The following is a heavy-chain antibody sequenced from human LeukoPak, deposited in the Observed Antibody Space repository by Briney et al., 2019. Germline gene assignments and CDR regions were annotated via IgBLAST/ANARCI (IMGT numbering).Heavy chain of an antibody. Sequence: GGSLRLSCAASGFTFSNYNMNWVRQAPGKGLEWVSAISGSGGSTYYADSVKGRFTISRDNSKNTLYLQMNSLRAEDTAVYYCAKAGYYYDSRIDYWGQGTLVTVSS. D-gene: IGHD3-22*01. V-gene: IGHV3-23*01. J-gene: IGHJ4*02. CDR1: GFTFSNYN. CDR2: ISGSGGST. CDR3: AKAGYYYDSRIDY.